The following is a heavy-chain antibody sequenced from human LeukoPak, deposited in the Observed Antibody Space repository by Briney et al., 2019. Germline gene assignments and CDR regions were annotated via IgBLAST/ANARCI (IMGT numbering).Heavy chain of an antibody. J-gene: IGHJ4*02. CDR3: ARQEIGNCSSSSCYSFDY. CDR2: INHSEST. Sequence: SETLSLTCAVYGGSINGYYWSWIRQPPGKGLEWIGEINHSESTNYNPSLKSRVSISVDTSKNQFSLKLLSSVTAADTAVYHCARQEIGNCSSSSCYSFDYWGQGTLVTVSS. CDR1: GGSINGYY. D-gene: IGHD2-2*02. V-gene: IGHV4-34*01.